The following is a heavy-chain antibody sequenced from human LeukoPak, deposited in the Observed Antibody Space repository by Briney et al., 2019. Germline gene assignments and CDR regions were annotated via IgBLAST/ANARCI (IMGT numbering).Heavy chain of an antibody. V-gene: IGHV3-53*01. Sequence: GGSLRPSCAASGFTFSSNYMSWVRQAPGKGLEWVSVIYRDGSTYYADSVKGRFTISRDNSKNTLYLQMNSLRAEDTAVYYCARDTYGKNYFDYWGRGTLVTVSS. CDR1: GFTFSSNY. D-gene: IGHD3-10*01. CDR3: ARDTYGKNYFDY. J-gene: IGHJ4*02. CDR2: IYRDGST.